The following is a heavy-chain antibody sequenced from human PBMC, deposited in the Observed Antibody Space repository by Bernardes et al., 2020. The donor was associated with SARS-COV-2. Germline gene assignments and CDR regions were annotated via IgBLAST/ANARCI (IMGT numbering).Heavy chain of an antibody. D-gene: IGHD2-21*01. V-gene: IGHV3-30*18. CDR3: AKGPLLHLSFRTYLDP. J-gene: IGHJ5*02. CDR1: GFTFNNFG. CDR2: ISYEGSKK. Sequence: GGSLRLSCAASGFTFNNFGMHWVRQAPGKGLEWVALISYEGSKKYFLDSVKGRFSISRDSSKNTVYLQMNNLRPEDTALYFCAKGPLLHLSFRTYLDPWGQGTLVIVS.